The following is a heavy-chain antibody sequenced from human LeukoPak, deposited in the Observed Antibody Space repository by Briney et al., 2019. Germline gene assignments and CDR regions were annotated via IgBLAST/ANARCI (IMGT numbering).Heavy chain of an antibody. J-gene: IGHJ6*03. Sequence: ASVKVSCKASGYTFTSFGISWVRQAAGQGLEWMGWISPYNGDTNYAQKLQGRVTMTTDTSTSTAYMELRSLRSDDTAVYYCARGRQITMVLGVLYNNYYMDVWGKGTTVTASS. CDR3: ARGRQITMVLGVLYNNYYMDV. D-gene: IGHD3-10*01. V-gene: IGHV1-18*01. CDR2: ISPYNGDT. CDR1: GYTFTSFG.